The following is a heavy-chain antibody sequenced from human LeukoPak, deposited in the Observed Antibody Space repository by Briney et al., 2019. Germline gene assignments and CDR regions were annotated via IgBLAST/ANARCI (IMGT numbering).Heavy chain of an antibody. CDR1: GGSFSGYY. D-gene: IGHD4-11*01. J-gene: IGHJ4*02. CDR2: TNHSGST. V-gene: IGHV4-34*01. Sequence: PSETLSLTCAVYGGSFSGYYWSWIRQPPGKGLEWIGETNHSGSTNYNPSLKSRVTISVDTSKNQFSLKLSSVTAADTAVYYCARGFTVTPSLDYWGQGTLVTVSS. CDR3: ARGFTVTPSLDY.